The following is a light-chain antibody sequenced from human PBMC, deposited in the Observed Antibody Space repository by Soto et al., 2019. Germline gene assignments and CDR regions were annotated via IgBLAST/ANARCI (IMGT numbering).Light chain of an antibody. CDR2: DAS. J-gene: IGKJ1*01. CDR1: QGISSY. Sequence: AIQLTQSPSSLSASVGDRVTITCRASQGISSYLGWYQQKPGKAPKLLIYDASILESGVPSRFSGSGSGTEFTLTISSMQPDDSATYYCQQYNSYRTFGQGTQVDIK. V-gene: IGKV1-13*02. CDR3: QQYNSYRT.